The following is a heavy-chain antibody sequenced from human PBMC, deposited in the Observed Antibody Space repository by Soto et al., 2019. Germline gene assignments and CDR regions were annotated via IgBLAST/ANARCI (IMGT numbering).Heavy chain of an antibody. CDR2: IWYDGSNK. CDR1: GFTFSSYG. J-gene: IGHJ4*02. Sequence: GGSLRLSCAASGFTFSSYGMHWVRQAPGKGLEWVAVIWYDGSNKYYADSVKGRFTISRDNSKNTLYLQMNSLRAEDMAVYYCARDRAPTALFFDYWGQGTLVTVSS. D-gene: IGHD2-21*02. CDR3: ARDRAPTALFFDY. V-gene: IGHV3-33*08.